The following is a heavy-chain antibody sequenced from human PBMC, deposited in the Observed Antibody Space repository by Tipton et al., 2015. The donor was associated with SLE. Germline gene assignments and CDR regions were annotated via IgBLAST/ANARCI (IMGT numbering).Heavy chain of an antibody. CDR1: GFSFSDYF. V-gene: IGHV3-74*01. CDR3: GTTTTDYGMDV. CDR2: IYMDGSST. Sequence: SLRLSCAASGFSFSDYFMHWVRRGPGKGLEWVSRIYMDGSSTNYADSVKGRFTISRDNAKNMVFLQMDSLRVDDTAVYYCGTTTTDYGMDVWGQGTTVTVS. D-gene: IGHD1-1*01. J-gene: IGHJ6*02.